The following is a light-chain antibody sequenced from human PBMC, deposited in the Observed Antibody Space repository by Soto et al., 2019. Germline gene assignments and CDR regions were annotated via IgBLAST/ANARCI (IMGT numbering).Light chain of an antibody. Sequence: DIQLTQSPSFLSASVGDTVTITCRASQGISSYLAWYQQKPGKAPKLLIYAASTLQSGVPSRFSGSGSGTEFTLTISSLQPEDFATYYCQQLNSYPLLTFGGGTKVDIK. CDR1: QGISSY. V-gene: IGKV1-9*01. CDR2: AAS. J-gene: IGKJ4*01. CDR3: QQLNSYPLLT.